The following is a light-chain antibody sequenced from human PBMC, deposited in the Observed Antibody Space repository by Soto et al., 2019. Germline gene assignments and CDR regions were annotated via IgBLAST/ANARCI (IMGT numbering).Light chain of an antibody. CDR2: KAS. CDR3: QQYNSYQYT. V-gene: IGKV1-5*03. J-gene: IGKJ2*01. CDR1: QSISSW. Sequence: DIQMTQSPSTLSASVGDRVTITCRASQSISSWLAWYQQKPGKAPKLLIYKASSLEGGIPSRFSGSGSETEFTLTISSLQPEDFATYYCQQYNSYQYTFGQGTK.